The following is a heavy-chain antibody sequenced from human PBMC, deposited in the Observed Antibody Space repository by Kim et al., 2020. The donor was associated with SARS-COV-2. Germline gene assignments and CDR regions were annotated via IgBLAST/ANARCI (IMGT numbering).Heavy chain of an antibody. V-gene: IGHV4-31*03. CDR2: IYYSGST. J-gene: IGHJ2*01. D-gene: IGHD5-18*01. Sequence: SETLSLTCTVSGGSISSGGYYWSWIRQHPGKGLEWIGYIYYSGSTYYNPYLKSRVTISVDTSKNQFSLKLSSVTAADTAVYYCARVRRGYSYGDWYFDLWGRGTLVTVSS. CDR3: ARVRRGYSYGDWYFDL. CDR1: GGSISSGGYY.